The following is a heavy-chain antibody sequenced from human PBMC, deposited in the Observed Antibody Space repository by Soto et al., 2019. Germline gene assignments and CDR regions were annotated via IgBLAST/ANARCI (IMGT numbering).Heavy chain of an antibody. J-gene: IGHJ4*02. CDR1: GGSISSYY. V-gene: IGHV4-59*01. CDR3: ARSDTVTTRSSYYFDS. Sequence: SETLSLTCTVSGGSISSYYWSWIRQPPGKGLEWIGYIYYSGSTNYNPSLKSRVTISVDTSKNQFSLKLSSVTAADTAVYYCARSDTVTTRSSYYFDSWGQGTLVTVSS. CDR2: IYYSGST. D-gene: IGHD4-17*01.